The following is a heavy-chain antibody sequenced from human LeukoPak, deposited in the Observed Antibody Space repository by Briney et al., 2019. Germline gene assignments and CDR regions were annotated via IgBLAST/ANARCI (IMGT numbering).Heavy chain of an antibody. CDR2: IRYDGSNK. CDR1: GFTFSSYG. D-gene: IGHD2-2*02. CDR3: AKDSPTDLGYRSSTSCYNGDAFDI. V-gene: IGHV3-30*02. J-gene: IGHJ3*02. Sequence: PGGSLRLSCAASGFTFSSYGMHWVRQAPGKGLEWVAFIRYDGSNKYYADSVKGRFTISRDNSKNTLYLQMNSLRAEDTAVYYCAKDSPTDLGYRSSTSCYNGDAFDIWGQGTMVTVSS.